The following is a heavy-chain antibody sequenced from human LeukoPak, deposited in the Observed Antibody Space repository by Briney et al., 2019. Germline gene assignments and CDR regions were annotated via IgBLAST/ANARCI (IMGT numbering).Heavy chain of an antibody. Sequence: GGSLRLSCAASGFTFSSYEMNWVRQAPGKGLKWVSYISSSGRTIYYADSVKGRFTISRDNAKNSLYLQMNSLRAEDTAVYYCARAPVGSMAFDIWGQGTMVTVSS. V-gene: IGHV3-48*03. CDR2: ISSSGRTI. CDR3: ARAPVGSMAFDI. D-gene: IGHD1-26*01. CDR1: GFTFSSYE. J-gene: IGHJ3*02.